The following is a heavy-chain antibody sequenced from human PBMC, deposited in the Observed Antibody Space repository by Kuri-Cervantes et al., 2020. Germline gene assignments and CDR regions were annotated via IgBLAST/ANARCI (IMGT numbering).Heavy chain of an antibody. Sequence: GGSLRLSCAASGFTFSTYGTHWVRQAPGKGLEWVAVIASDGRYKYNAKSVKGRFTISRDNSKNTVYLQMNSLGDEDTAVYYCAKEGSWSGWPMEYFQHWGQGTLVTVSS. CDR3: AKEGSWSGWPMEYFQH. CDR2: IASDGRYK. J-gene: IGHJ1*01. D-gene: IGHD6-19*01. CDR1: GFTFSTYG. V-gene: IGHV3-30*18.